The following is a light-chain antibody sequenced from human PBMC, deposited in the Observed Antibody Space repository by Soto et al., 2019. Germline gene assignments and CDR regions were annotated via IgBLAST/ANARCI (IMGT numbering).Light chain of an antibody. CDR2: GNS. J-gene: IGLJ3*02. Sequence: QSVLTQPPSVSGAPGQRVTISCTGSSSNIGAGCDVHWYHQIAGTAPKLLIYGNSNRPSGVPDRVSGSKSGTSASLSINGLQAQDEAHDEWQSYDNSLSGSWVFGGGTKLTVL. V-gene: IGLV1-40*01. CDR1: SSNIGAGCD. CDR3: QSYDNSLSGSWV.